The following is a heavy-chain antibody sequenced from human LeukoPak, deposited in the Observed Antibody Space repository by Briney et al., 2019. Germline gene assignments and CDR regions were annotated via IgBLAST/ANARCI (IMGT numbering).Heavy chain of an antibody. CDR1: GGSFSGYY. D-gene: IGHD2-2*01. V-gene: IGHV4-34*01. CDR3: AAGCSSTSCDWYYYTDV. Sequence: PSETLSLTCAVYGGSFSGYYWSWIRQPPGKGLEWIGEINQSGSTNYNPSLKSRVTISVDTSKKQFSLRLSPVTAADTAVYYCAAGCSSTSCDWYYYTDVWGKGTTVTVSS. J-gene: IGHJ6*03. CDR2: INQSGST.